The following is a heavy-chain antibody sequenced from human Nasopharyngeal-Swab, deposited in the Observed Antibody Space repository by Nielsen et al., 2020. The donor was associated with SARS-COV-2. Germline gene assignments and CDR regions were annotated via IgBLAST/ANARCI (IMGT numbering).Heavy chain of an antibody. Sequence: SETRSLNCTVSGYSISSGYYWGWIRQTPGKGLEWIGSIYHSGSTYYNPSLKSRVTISVDTSKNQFSLKLSSVTAADTAVYYCARATAVRGVTDAFDIWGQGTMVTVSS. V-gene: IGHV4-38-2*02. CDR3: ARATAVRGVTDAFDI. CDR2: IYHSGST. J-gene: IGHJ3*02. CDR1: GYSISSGYY. D-gene: IGHD3-10*02.